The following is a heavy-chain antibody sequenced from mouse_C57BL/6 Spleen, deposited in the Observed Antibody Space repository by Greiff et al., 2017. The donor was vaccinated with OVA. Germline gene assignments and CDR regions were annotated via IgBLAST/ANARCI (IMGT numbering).Heavy chain of an antibody. D-gene: IGHD1-1*01. CDR2: IRNKANGYTT. Sequence: EVQRVESGGGLVQPGGSLSLSCAASGFTFTDYYMSWVRQPPGKALEWLGFIRNKANGYTTEYSASVKGRFTISRDNSQSILYLQMNALRAEDSATYYCARYLAVVAYAMDYWGQGTSVTVSS. V-gene: IGHV7-3*01. CDR3: ARYLAVVAYAMDY. J-gene: IGHJ4*01. CDR1: GFTFTDYY.